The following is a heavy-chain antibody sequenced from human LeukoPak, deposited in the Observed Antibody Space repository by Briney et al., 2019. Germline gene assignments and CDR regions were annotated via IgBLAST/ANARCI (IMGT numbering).Heavy chain of an antibody. CDR2: IDPNSGGT. CDR3: ARGDDIVVVAAATLHY. V-gene: IGHV1-2*02. CDR1: GYTFTGYY. Sequence: ASVKVSCKASGYTFTGYYLHWVRQAPGQGLESMGWIDPNSGGTKYAQNFQGRVTMTRDTSTNTASMELTRLKSDDTAVYYCARGDDIVVVAAATLHYWGQGTLVTVSS. D-gene: IGHD2-15*01. J-gene: IGHJ4*02.